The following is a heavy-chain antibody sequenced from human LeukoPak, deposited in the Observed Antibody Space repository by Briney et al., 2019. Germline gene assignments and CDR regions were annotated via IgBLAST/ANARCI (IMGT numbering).Heavy chain of an antibody. J-gene: IGHJ4*02. D-gene: IGHD4-23*01. CDR3: AKDRSTVASRYY. Sequence: GGSLRLSCAASGFTFSSYSMNWVRQAPGKGLEWVSSISSSSSYIYYADSVKGRFTISRDNAKNSLYLQMNSLRAEDTAVYYCAKDRSTVASRYYWGQGTLVTVSS. V-gene: IGHV3-21*04. CDR1: GFTFSSYS. CDR2: ISSSSSYI.